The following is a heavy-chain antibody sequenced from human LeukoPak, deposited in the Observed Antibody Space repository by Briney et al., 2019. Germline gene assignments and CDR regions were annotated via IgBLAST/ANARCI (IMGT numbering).Heavy chain of an antibody. CDR2: ISGSGGST. V-gene: IGHV3-23*01. D-gene: IGHD2-8*01. CDR1: GFAFSSYA. Sequence: GGSLLLSCAASGFAFSSYAMSWVRQAPGKGLDWVSAISGSGGSTFYADSVKGRFTMSRDNSKNTLYLQMNSLRAEDTAVYYCAKEASYCTNGVCYSRIFDTWGQGTLVTVSS. J-gene: IGHJ5*02. CDR3: AKEASYCTNGVCYSRIFDT.